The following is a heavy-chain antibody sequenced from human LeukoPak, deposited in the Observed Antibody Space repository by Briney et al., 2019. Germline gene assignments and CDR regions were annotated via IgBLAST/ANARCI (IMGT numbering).Heavy chain of an antibody. Sequence: SETLSLTCTVSGGSISGSNYHWGWIRQPPGKGLEWVGNVYHSGSAFYNESLRGRTTISVDTSKNQFFLKLTSVTAADTAVYYCAREPNVWGQGILVTVSS. V-gene: IGHV4-39*07. CDR3: AREPNV. CDR2: VYHSGSA. J-gene: IGHJ4*02. CDR1: GGSISGSNYH.